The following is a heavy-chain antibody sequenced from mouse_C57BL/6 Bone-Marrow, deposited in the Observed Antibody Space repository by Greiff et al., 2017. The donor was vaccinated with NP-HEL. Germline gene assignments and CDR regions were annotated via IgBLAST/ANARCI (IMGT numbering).Heavy chain of an antibody. CDR3: ARERGLRRASWFAY. V-gene: IGHV1-54*01. CDR1: GYAFTNYL. J-gene: IGHJ3*01. CDR2: INPGSGGT. D-gene: IGHD2-4*01. Sequence: QVQLKESGAELVRPGTSVKVSCKASGYAFTNYLIEWVKQRPGQGLEWIGVINPGSGGTNYNEKFKGKATLTADKSSSTAYMQLSSLTSEDSAVYFCARERGLRRASWFAYWGQGTLVTVSA.